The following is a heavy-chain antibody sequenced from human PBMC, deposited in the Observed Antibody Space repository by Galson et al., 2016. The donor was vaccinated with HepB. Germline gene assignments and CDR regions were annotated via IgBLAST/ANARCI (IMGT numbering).Heavy chain of an antibody. V-gene: IGHV5-10-1*01. CDR2: IDPSDSYT. CDR1: GYSFTNYG. J-gene: IGHJ4*02. CDR3: ARHEGRGTALAGIRVNDY. Sequence: QSGAEVKKPGESLRISCKGSGYSFTNYGNSWVRQMPGKGLEWMGRIDPSDSYTNYSPSFQGHVTISANKSTSTAYLRGGSLMASDTAKYYCARHEGRGTALAGIRVNDYWGQGTLVTVSP. D-gene: IGHD1-14*01.